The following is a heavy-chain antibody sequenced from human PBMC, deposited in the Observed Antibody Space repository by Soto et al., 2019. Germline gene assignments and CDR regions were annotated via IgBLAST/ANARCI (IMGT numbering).Heavy chain of an antibody. V-gene: IGHV1-18*01. J-gene: IGHJ4*02. CDR2: ISAYNGNT. CDR3: ARETRSGSYHDFDY. CDR1: GYTFTSYG. Sequence: ASVKVSCKASGYTFTSYGISWVRQAPGQGLEWMGWISAYNGNTNYAQKLQGRVSMTTDTSMSTAYMELRSLRSDDTAVYYCARETRSGSYHDFDYWGQGTLVTVSS. D-gene: IGHD1-26*01.